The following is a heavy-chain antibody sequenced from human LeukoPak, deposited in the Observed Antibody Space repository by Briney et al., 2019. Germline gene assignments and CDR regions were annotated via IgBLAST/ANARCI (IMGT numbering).Heavy chain of an antibody. V-gene: IGHV4-59*08. CDR1: GGSISSYY. CDR2: IYYSGST. J-gene: IGHJ4*02. Sequence: PSETLSLTCTVSGGSISSYYWRWIRQPPGKGLEWIGYIYYSGSTNYNPSLKSRVTISVDTSKNQFSLKLSSVTAADTAVYYCARQTDYGDYPRFDYWGQGTLVTVSS. D-gene: IGHD4-17*01. CDR3: ARQTDYGDYPRFDY.